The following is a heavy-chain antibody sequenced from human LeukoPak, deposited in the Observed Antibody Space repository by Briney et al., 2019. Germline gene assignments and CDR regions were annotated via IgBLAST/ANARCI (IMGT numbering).Heavy chain of an antibody. CDR2: INADGTST. Sequence: PGGSLRLSCVASGFTVSNYWIHWVRQVPGKWLVWVSRINADGTSTNFADSVKGRFTISRDNAKNTVYLQMTSLRVDDTAVYYCARDGPWERVDFDYWGQGTLVTVSA. D-gene: IGHD1-26*01. J-gene: IGHJ4*02. CDR1: GFTVSNYW. CDR3: ARDGPWERVDFDY. V-gene: IGHV3-74*01.